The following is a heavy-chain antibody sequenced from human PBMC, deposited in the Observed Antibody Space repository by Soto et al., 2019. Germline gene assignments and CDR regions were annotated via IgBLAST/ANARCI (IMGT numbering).Heavy chain of an antibody. J-gene: IGHJ4*02. CDR3: ARVDGSGYQPFDY. D-gene: IGHD3-22*01. V-gene: IGHV4-30-4*01. Sequence: QVQLQESGPGLVKPSQTLSLTCTVSGGSISSGDYYWSWIRQPPGKGLEWIGYIYYSGSTYYNPSLKSRVTISVDTSKNRFSLKLSSVTAADTAVYYWARVDGSGYQPFDYWGQGTLVTVSS. CDR2: IYYSGST. CDR1: GGSISSGDYY.